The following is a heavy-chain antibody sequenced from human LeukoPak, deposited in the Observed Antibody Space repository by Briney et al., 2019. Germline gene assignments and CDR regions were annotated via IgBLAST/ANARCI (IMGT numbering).Heavy chain of an antibody. D-gene: IGHD6-19*01. CDR3: ARDRIAVAGTGFDP. CDR1: GYTFTSYG. V-gene: IGHV1-18*01. CDR2: ISAYNGNT. Sequence: ASVKVSCKASGYTFTSYGISWVRQAPGQGLEWMGWISAYNGNTNYAQKLQGRVTMTTDTSTSTAYMELRSLGSDDTAVYYCARDRIAVAGTGFDPWGQGTLVTVSS. J-gene: IGHJ5*02.